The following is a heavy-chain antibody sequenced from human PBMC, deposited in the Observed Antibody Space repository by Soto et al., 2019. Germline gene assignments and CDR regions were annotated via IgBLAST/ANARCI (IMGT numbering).Heavy chain of an antibody. V-gene: IGHV1-24*01. Sequence: GPSVKVSCKVSGHTLTELSMHWVRQAPGKGLEWMGGFDPEDGETIYAQKFPGRVTMTEDTSTDTAYMELSSLRSEDTAVYYCAIDYNLYSSSARYALDIWGQGTMVTVSS. CDR2: FDPEDGET. D-gene: IGHD6-6*01. J-gene: IGHJ3*02. CDR3: AIDYNLYSSSARYALDI. CDR1: GHTLTELS.